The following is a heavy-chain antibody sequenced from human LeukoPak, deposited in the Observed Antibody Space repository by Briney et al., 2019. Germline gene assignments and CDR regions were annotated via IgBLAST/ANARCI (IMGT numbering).Heavy chain of an antibody. J-gene: IGHJ4*02. V-gene: IGHV1-18*01. CDR1: GYTLTSYG. CDR2: ISAYNGNT. Sequence: ASVKVSCKASGYTLTSYGISWVRQAPGQGLEWMGWISAYNGNTNYAQKLQGRVTMTTDTSTSTAYMELRSLRSDDAAVYYCARDAVAGLFDYWGQGTLVTVSS. CDR3: ARDAVAGLFDY. D-gene: IGHD6-19*01.